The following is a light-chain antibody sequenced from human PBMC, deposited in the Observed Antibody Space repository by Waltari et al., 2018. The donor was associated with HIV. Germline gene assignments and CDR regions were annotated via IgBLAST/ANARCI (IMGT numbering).Light chain of an antibody. CDR1: STDSRFYQH. CDR3: ASNRLDSTLV. Sequence: QSALTQPASVSGFPGQTINISCPGISTDSRFYQHVSWSQQHPGSVPRLIIYDIDSRPSGISDHFSGSRSGDSASLTISGLQSGDEAHYFCASNRLDSTLVFGGGTKLTIL. V-gene: IGLV2-14*03. J-gene: IGLJ2*01. CDR2: DID.